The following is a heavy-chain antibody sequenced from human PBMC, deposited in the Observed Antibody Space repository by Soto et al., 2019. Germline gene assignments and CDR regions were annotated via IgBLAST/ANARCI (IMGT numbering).Heavy chain of an antibody. CDR3: AGWGGHDYNY. J-gene: IGHJ4*02. CDR2: INPDGNVG. D-gene: IGHD4-4*01. CDR1: GFPFSTYW. Sequence: EVQLLGSGGGLVQPGGSLRLSCVGSGFPFSTYWMNWVRQAPGKGLEWVANINPDGNVGTYVDSVRGRFTTSRDNAKNSPYLQMNSLRADDTAVYFCAGWGGHDYNYGGQGIMVTVSS. V-gene: IGHV3-7*03.